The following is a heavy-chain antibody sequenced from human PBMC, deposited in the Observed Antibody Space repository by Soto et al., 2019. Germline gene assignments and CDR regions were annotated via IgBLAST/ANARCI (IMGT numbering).Heavy chain of an antibody. Sequence: GGSLRLSCAASGFTFSSYGMHWVRQGPGKGLEWVAVIWYDGSTYYADSVKGRFTISRDNSKNTLYLQMNSLRAEDTAVYYCARDRVESGYPEYFQHWGQGTLVTVSS. CDR2: IWYDGST. V-gene: IGHV3-33*01. D-gene: IGHD3-22*01. J-gene: IGHJ1*01. CDR3: ARDRVESGYPEYFQH. CDR1: GFTFSSYG.